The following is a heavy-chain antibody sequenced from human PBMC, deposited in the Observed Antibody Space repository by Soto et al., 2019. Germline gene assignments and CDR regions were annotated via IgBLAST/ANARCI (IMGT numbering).Heavy chain of an antibody. CDR2: INAYNGNT. Sequence: QVQLVQSGGEVKKPGASVKVSCKASGYTFTSYGISWVRQAPGQGLEWMGWINAYNGNTNYAQKVQGRVTTTPDTSTSTAYMERRSLRSDDTAVYYCARDVGYGLIDGWGQGTLVTVSS. CDR3: ARDVGYGLIDG. CDR1: GYTFTSYG. V-gene: IGHV1-18*01. D-gene: IGHD5-18*01. J-gene: IGHJ4*02.